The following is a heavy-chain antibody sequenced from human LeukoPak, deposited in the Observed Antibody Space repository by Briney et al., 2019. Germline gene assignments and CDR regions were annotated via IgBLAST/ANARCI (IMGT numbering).Heavy chain of an antibody. CDR1: GFTFSTYE. Sequence: GGSLRLSCAASGFTFSTYEMSWVRQAPGKGLEWVSGISGSGGSTYYADSVKGRFTISRDNSKNTLYLQMNSLRAEDTALYYCAKDSSVPYGITEWGQGTLVTVSS. D-gene: IGHD4-17*01. CDR3: AKDSSVPYGITE. CDR2: ISGSGGST. J-gene: IGHJ4*02. V-gene: IGHV3-23*01.